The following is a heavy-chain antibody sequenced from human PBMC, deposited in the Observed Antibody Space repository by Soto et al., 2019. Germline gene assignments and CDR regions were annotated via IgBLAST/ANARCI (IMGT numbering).Heavy chain of an antibody. Sequence: LSLTCAVYGGFFSGYFWSWIRQPPGKGLEWIGEINLNGITNFNPSLKSRVTISLDTSKKQIFLKLTSVTAADTAVYFCARRHGLDIDAYYWGQGILVTVSS. CDR3: ARRHGLDIDAYY. V-gene: IGHV4-34*01. CDR1: GGFFSGYF. D-gene: IGHD3-10*01. J-gene: IGHJ4*02. CDR2: INLNGIT.